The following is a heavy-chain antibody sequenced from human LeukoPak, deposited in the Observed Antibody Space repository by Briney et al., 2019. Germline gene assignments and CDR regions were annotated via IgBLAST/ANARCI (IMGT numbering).Heavy chain of an antibody. V-gene: IGHV3-66*01. CDR1: GFTVSSNY. D-gene: IGHD2-15*01. J-gene: IGHJ4*02. CDR3: ARDMVAAYPDY. Sequence: AGGSLRLSCAASGFTVSSNYMSWVRQAPGKGLEWVSVIYSGGSTYYADSVKGRFTISRDNSKNTLYLQMNSLRAEDTAVYYCARDMVAAYPDYWGQGTLVTVSS. CDR2: IYSGGST.